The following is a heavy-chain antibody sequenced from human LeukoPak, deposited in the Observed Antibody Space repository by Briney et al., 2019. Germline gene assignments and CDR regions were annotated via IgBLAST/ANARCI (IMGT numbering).Heavy chain of an antibody. CDR1: GFAFSSYW. D-gene: IGHD6-6*01. J-gene: IGHJ4*02. V-gene: IGHV3-7*01. CDR2: IKKDGSER. CDR3: SSDGLSSPFDY. Sequence: GGPLRLSCAASGFAFSSYWMNWVRQTPGKGLEWVANIKKDGSERHYVDSVKGRFTISRDNAKSSLYLQMNSLRAEDTAVYYCSSDGLSSPFDYWGRGTLVTVSS.